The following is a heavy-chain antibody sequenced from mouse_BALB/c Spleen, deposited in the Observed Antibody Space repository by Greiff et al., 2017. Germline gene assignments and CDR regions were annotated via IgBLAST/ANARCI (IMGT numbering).Heavy chain of an antibody. CDR3: ARGRDYYGSDYFDY. CDR1: GFTFSSYA. V-gene: IGHV5-6-5*01. D-gene: IGHD1-1*01. J-gene: IGHJ2*01. CDR2: ISSGGST. Sequence: EVHLVESGGGLVKPGGSLKLSCAASGFTFSSYAMSWVRQTPEKRLEWVASISSGGSTYYPDSVKGRFTISRDNARNILYLQMSSLRSEDTAMYYCARGRDYYGSDYFDYWGQGTTLTVSS.